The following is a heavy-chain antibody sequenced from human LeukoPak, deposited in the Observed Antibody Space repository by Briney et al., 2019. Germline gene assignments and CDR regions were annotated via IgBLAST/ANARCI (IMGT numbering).Heavy chain of an antibody. D-gene: IGHD5-24*01. CDR1: GGSFSGYY. J-gene: IGHJ4*02. V-gene: IGHV4-34*01. Sequence: SETLSLTCAVHGGSFSGYYWSWIRQPPGKGLEWIGEINHSGSTNYNPSLKSRVTISVDTSKNQFSLKLSSVTAADTAVYYCARGRGGYNSFDYWGQGTLVTVSS. CDR3: ARGRGGYNSFDY. CDR2: INHSGST.